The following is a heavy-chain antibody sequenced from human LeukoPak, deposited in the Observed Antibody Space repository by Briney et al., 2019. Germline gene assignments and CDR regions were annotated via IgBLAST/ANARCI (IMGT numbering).Heavy chain of an antibody. Sequence: ASVKVSCKASGYMFTDYYVHWVRQAPGQGLEWMGWINPNSGVTNYAQTFQGRVTMTRDTSISTAYLDLSRLESDDTAVYYCARGTRARCSGGSCYLANWFDPWGQGTLVTVSS. CDR2: INPNSGVT. D-gene: IGHD2-15*01. CDR1: GYMFTDYY. CDR3: ARGTRARCSGGSCYLANWFDP. J-gene: IGHJ5*02. V-gene: IGHV1-2*02.